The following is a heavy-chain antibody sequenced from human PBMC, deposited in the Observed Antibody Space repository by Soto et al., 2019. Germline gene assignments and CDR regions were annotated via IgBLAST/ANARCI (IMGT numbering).Heavy chain of an antibody. CDR3: ARDPHEYWTSYWFDP. V-gene: IGHV1-18*01. D-gene: IGHD3-3*01. CDR1: GYNFNIYG. J-gene: IGHJ5*02. Sequence: VASVKVSCKASGYNFNIYGINWVRQAPGQGLELMGCISAYDGKTTYAEKFQGRVTMTTDASTSTAYMELRSLRSDDTAVYYGARDPHEYWTSYWFDPWGQGTLVPVSS. CDR2: ISAYDGKT.